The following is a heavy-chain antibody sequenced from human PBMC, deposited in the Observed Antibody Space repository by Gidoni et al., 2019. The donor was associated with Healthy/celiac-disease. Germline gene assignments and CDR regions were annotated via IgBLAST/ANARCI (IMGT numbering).Heavy chain of an antibody. CDR3: ATHDYSNYVGSNIVDP. J-gene: IGHJ5*02. D-gene: IGHD4-4*01. V-gene: IGHV1-69*06. CDR2: IIPIFGTA. Sequence: QVQLVQSGAEVKKPGSSVKVSCKASGGTFSSSAISWVRQAPGQGLEWMGGIIPIFGTANYAQKFQGRVTITADKSTSTAYMELSSLRSEDTAVYYCATHDYSNYVGSNIVDPWGQGTLVTVSS. CDR1: GGTFSSSA.